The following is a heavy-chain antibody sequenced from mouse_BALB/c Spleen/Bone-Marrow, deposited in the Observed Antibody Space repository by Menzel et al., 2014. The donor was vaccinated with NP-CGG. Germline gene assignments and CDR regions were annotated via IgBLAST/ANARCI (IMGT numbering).Heavy chain of an antibody. D-gene: IGHD4-1*01. J-gene: IGHJ2*01. V-gene: IGHV3-2*02. CDR2: INHSGTT. CDR3: ARIWDLYFFDY. CDR1: GYSIIGDYA. Sequence: DVKLGESGPGLVKPSQPLSLTCTVTGYSIIGDYAWYWIRQFPGNKLEWMGYINHSGTTSYNPSLKSRISITRDTSKNQFFLQLNSVTTEDTATYYCARIWDLYFFDYWGPGATLTVSS.